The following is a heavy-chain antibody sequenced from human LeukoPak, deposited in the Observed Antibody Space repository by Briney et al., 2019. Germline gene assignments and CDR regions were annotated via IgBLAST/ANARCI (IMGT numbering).Heavy chain of an antibody. Sequence: GGSLRLSCAASGFTFSSYWMSWVRQAPGKRLEWVANIKQDGTEKYYVDSVKGRFTISRDNAKNSLYLQMNSLRAEDTAVYYCTRGAAGPHYFDYWGQGTLVTVSS. V-gene: IGHV3-7*03. D-gene: IGHD6-13*01. CDR2: IKQDGTEK. J-gene: IGHJ4*02. CDR1: GFTFSSYW. CDR3: TRGAAGPHYFDY.